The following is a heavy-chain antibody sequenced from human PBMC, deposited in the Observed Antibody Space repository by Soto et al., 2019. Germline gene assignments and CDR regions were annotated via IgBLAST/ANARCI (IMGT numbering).Heavy chain of an antibody. CDR1: GFTFSSYA. J-gene: IGHJ6*02. D-gene: IGHD3-3*01. CDR2: ISGSGGST. CDR3: AKGQFDGSDGATIFGVVKGGYYYYYGMDV. V-gene: IGHV3-23*01. Sequence: GGSLRLSCAASGFTFSSYAMSWVRQAPGKGLEWVSAISGSGGSTYYADSVKGRFTISRDNSKNTLYLQMNSLRAEDTAVYYCAKGQFDGSDGATIFGVVKGGYYYYYGMDVWGQGTTVTVSS.